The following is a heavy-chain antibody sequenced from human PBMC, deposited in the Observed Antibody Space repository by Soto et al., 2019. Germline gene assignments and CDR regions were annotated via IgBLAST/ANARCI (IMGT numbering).Heavy chain of an antibody. CDR2: IWYDGSNK. J-gene: IGHJ4*02. CDR3: ARVIYDGSAYYPFDY. CDR1: GFTFSSYG. D-gene: IGHD3-22*01. Sequence: PGGSLRLSCAASGFTFSSYGMHWVRQAPGKGLEWVAVIWYDGSNKYYADSVKGRFTISRDNSKNTLYLQMNSLRAEDTAVYYCARVIYDGSAYYPFDYWGQGRMVTVSS. V-gene: IGHV3-33*01.